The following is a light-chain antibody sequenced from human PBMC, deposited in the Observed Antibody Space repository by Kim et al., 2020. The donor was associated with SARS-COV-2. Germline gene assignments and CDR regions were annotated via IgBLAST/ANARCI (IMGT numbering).Light chain of an antibody. J-gene: IGKJ3*01. Sequence: DIQMIQSPSSLSASVGDRVTITCRASQSISSYLNWYQQKPGKAPKLLIYAASSLQSGVPSRFSGSGSGTDFTLTISSLQPEDFATYYCQQSYSTPQFTFGPGTKVDIK. CDR2: AAS. CDR3: QQSYSTPQFT. CDR1: QSISSY. V-gene: IGKV1-39*01.